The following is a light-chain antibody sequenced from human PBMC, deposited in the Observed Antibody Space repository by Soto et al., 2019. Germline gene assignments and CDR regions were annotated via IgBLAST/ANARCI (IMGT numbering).Light chain of an antibody. Sequence: DIQMTQSPSTLSASVGGRVTITCRASQSVGTWVAWYQQKPGKAPKLLIYKASTLKSGVPSRFSGSGSGTEFTLTISSLQPDDFATYYCQHYNSYSEAFGQGTKVDI. V-gene: IGKV1-5*03. CDR2: KAS. J-gene: IGKJ1*01. CDR3: QHYNSYSEA. CDR1: QSVGTW.